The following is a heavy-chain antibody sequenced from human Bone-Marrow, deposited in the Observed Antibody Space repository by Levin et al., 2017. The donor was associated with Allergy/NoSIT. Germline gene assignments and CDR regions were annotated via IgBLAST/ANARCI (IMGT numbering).Heavy chain of an antibody. CDR2: ISYDGSNK. D-gene: IGHD2-2*01. J-gene: IGHJ4*02. CDR1: GFTFSSYA. Sequence: SCAASGFTFSSYAMHWVRQAPGKGLEWVAVISYDGSNKYYADSVKGRFTISRDNSKNTLYLQMNSLRAEDTAVYYCARAYCSSTSCYSPYFDYWGQGTLVTVSS. V-gene: IGHV3-30-3*01. CDR3: ARAYCSSTSCYSPYFDY.